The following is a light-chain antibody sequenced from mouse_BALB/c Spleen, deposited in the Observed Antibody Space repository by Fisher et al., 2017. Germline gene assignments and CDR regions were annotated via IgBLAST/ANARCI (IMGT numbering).Light chain of an antibody. Sequence: IVMTQTPAIMSASPGGKVTMTCSASSSVSYMHWYQQKSGTSPKRWIYDTSKLASGVPARFSGSGSGTSYSLTISRVEAEDAATYYCQQWSSNPPTFGGGTKLEIK. CDR2: DTS. CDR3: QQWSSNPPT. J-gene: IGKJ2*01. CDR1: SSVSY. V-gene: IGKV4-59*01.